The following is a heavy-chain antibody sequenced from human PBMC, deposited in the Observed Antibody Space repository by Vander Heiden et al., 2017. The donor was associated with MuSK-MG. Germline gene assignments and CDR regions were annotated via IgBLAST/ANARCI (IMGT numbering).Heavy chain of an antibody. CDR2: INPNSGGT. J-gene: IGHJ4*02. CDR3: ARHRITNDY. CDR1: GYTFTGYY. D-gene: IGHD3-10*01. Sequence: QVQLVQSGAEVKKPGASVKVSCKASGYTFTGYYMHWVRQAPGQGLEWMGWINPNSGGTNDAQKFQGRVTMTRDTSISTAYMEMSRLRSDDTAVCFFARHRITNDYWVQGTLVTVYS. V-gene: IGHV1-2*02.